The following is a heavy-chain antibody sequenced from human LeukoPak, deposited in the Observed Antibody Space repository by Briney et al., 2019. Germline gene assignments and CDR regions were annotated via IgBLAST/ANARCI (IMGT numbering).Heavy chain of an antibody. CDR1: GFTFDDYA. J-gene: IGHJ5*02. V-gene: IGHV3-9*01. D-gene: IGHD5-18*01. CDR2: ISWDSGDI. Sequence: PGRSLRLSCIASGFTFDDYAMHWVRQRPRKGLEWVSQISWDSGDIDYAGSVKGRFTISRDNAKNSLHLQMNSLTPEDTAFYYCAKDKTGGYSYGPIHLWGQGTLVTVSS. CDR3: AKDKTGGYSYGPIHL.